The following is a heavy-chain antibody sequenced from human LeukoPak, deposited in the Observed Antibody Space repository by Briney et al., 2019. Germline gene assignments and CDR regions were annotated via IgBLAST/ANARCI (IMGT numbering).Heavy chain of an antibody. CDR2: IYPGDSDT. Sequence: GGSLQISCQGSGYRFTSYWIGWVRQLPGKGLEWMGIIYPGDSDTRYSPSFQGQVTISAYKSISTPYLQWSSLKASDTAMYYCARRSKLVVVPADYGMDVWGQGTTVTVSS. CDR1: GYRFTSYW. D-gene: IGHD2-2*01. CDR3: ARRSKLVVVPADYGMDV. V-gene: IGHV5-51*01. J-gene: IGHJ6*02.